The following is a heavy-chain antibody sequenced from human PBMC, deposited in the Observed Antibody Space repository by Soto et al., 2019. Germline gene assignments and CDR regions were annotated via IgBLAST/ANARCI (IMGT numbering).Heavy chain of an antibody. V-gene: IGHV3-23*01. J-gene: IGHJ4*02. CDR3: AKDAGELPVVTIGVFVY. D-gene: IGHD3-3*01. CDR1: GFTLSDYA. Sequence: PGGSLRLSCAASGFTLSDYAMSWVRQAPGKGLEWVSTFSGSGDSTFYADSVKGRFTISRDNSKKTLYLQMNSLRDEDTAVYYCAKDAGELPVVTIGVFVYWGQGTLVTVSS. CDR2: FSGSGDST.